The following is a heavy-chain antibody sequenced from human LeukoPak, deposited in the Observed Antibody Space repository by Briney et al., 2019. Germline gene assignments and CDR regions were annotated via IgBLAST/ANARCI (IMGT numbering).Heavy chain of an antibody. CDR3: AKDLLSGQWDYYGMDV. CDR1: GFTFSSYG. CDR2: ISYDGSNK. Sequence: PGRSLRLSCAASGFTFSSYGMHWVRQAPGKGLEWVAVISYDGSNKYYADSVKGRFTISRDNSKNTLYLQMNSLRAEDTAVYYCAKDLLSGQWDYYGMDVWGQGTTVTVSS. V-gene: IGHV3-30*18. J-gene: IGHJ6*02. D-gene: IGHD3-3*01.